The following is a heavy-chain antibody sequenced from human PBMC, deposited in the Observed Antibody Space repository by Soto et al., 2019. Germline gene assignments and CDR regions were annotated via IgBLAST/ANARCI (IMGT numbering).Heavy chain of an antibody. V-gene: IGHV1-3*01. CDR1: GYTFTSYA. CDR2: INAGNGNT. Sequence: QVQLVRSGAEVKKPGASVKVSCKASGYTFTSYAMHWVRQAPGQRLEWMGWINAGNGNTKYSQKFQGRVTITRDTSASTAYMELSSLRSEDTAVYYCARDLSYYYDSSGSLEDYWGQGTLVTVSS. J-gene: IGHJ4*02. D-gene: IGHD3-22*01. CDR3: ARDLSYYYDSSGSLEDY.